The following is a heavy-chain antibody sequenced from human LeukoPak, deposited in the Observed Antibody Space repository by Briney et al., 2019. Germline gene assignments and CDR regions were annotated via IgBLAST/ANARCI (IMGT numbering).Heavy chain of an antibody. CDR1: GDSITFGGYS. Sequence: SQTLSLTCAVSGDSITFGGYSWSWIRQPPGKGLEWIGYIYHSGSTYYNPSLKSRVTISIDGSKNQFSLKLSSVTAADTAVYYCAINSGYCSGGSCYSAERGRTYYYYYGMDVWGQGTTVTVSS. V-gene: IGHV4-30-2*01. D-gene: IGHD2-15*01. CDR3: AINSGYCSGGSCYSAERGRTYYYYYGMDV. CDR2: IYHSGST. J-gene: IGHJ6*02.